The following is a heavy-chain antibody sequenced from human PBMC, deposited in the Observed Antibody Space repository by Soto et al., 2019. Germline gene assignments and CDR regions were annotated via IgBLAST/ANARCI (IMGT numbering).Heavy chain of an antibody. CDR3: AQTEDGGRSRTPAWWFDA. J-gene: IGHJ5*02. CDR1: GFSLSNAGMG. V-gene: IGHV2-26*01. CDR2: IFSNDEK. D-gene: IGHD2-15*01. Sequence: QVTLKESGPVLVKPTETLTLTCTVSGFSLSNAGMGVSWIRQPPGKALEWLAHIFSNDEKRFSTSLKNRLTISKDSSISQMVLIMTYMDPVDTATYYCAQTEDGGRSRTPAWWFDAWGQGTLVTVSS.